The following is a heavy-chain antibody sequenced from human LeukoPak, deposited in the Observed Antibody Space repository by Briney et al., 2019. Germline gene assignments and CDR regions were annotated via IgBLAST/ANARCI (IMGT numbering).Heavy chain of an antibody. CDR2: ISSSSSTI. J-gene: IGHJ4*02. Sequence: PGGSLRLSCAASGFTFSSYSMNWVRQAPGKGLECVSYISSSSSTIYYADSVKGRFTISRDNSKNTLYLQMNSLRAEDTAVYYCARFRYYYDSSGYYYDYWGQGTLVTVSS. V-gene: IGHV3-48*01. CDR3: ARFRYYYDSSGYYYDY. D-gene: IGHD3-22*01. CDR1: GFTFSSYS.